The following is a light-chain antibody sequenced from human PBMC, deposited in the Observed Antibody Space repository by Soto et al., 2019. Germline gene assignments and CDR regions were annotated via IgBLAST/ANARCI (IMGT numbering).Light chain of an antibody. Sequence: SYELTQPPSVSVAPGKTARITCGGNNIGSKSVHWYQQKPRQAPVLVIYYDSDRPSGIPERFSGSNSGNTATLTISRVEAGDEADYYCQVWDSSSDRYVFGTGTKVTVL. CDR1: NIGSKS. CDR3: QVWDSSSDRYV. J-gene: IGLJ1*01. V-gene: IGLV3-21*04. CDR2: YDS.